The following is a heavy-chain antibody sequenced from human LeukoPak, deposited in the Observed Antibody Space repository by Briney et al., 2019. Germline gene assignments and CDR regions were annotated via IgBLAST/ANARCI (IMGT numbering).Heavy chain of an antibody. V-gene: IGHV4-4*02. D-gene: IGHD4-17*01. CDR2: IYHSGST. Sequence: PSETLSLTCAVSGGSISSSNWWSWVRQPPGKGLEWIGEIYHSGSTNYNPSLKSRVTISVDTSKNQFSLKLSSVTAADTAVYYCARDPTVSTEGEDYWGQGTLVTVSS. J-gene: IGHJ4*02. CDR1: GGSISSSNW. CDR3: ARDPTVSTEGEDY.